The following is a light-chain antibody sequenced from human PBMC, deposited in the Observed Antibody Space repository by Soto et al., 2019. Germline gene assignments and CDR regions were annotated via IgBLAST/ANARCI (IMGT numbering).Light chain of an antibody. V-gene: IGKV3-20*01. CDR2: GAS. CDR1: QSVSSSY. Sequence: EIVLTQSPGTLSLSPGERATLSWRASQSVSSSYLAWYQQKPGQAPRLLIYGASSRATGIPDRFSGSGSGTDFTLTISRLEPEDFALYYCQQDGSSPAFGGGTKVEIK. CDR3: QQDGSSPA. J-gene: IGKJ4*01.